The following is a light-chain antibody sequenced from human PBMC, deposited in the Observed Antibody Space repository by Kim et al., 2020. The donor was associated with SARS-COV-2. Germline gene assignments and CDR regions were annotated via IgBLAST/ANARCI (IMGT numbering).Light chain of an antibody. J-gene: IGKJ1*01. CDR1: QDIRN. Sequence: DIQMTQSPSSLSASVGDRVTITCQASQDIRNLNWYQQKPGKAPELLIHGASNLETGVPSRFSGSGSGTNFHLTISGLQHEDFATYHCQQYDELPLTFGQGTKVDIK. CDR3: QQYDELPLT. CDR2: GAS. V-gene: IGKV1-33*01.